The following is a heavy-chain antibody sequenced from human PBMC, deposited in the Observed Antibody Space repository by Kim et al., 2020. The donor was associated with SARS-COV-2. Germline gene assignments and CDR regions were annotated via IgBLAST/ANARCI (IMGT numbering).Heavy chain of an antibody. Sequence: SVKVSCKASGGTFSSYAISWVRQAPGQGLEWMGGIIPIFGTANYAQKFQGRVTITADESTSTAYMELSSLRSEDTAVYYCATQGRYSGYDDDAFDIWGQGTMVTVSS. CDR2: IIPIFGTA. CDR3: ATQGRYSGYDDDAFDI. J-gene: IGHJ3*02. CDR1: GGTFSSYA. V-gene: IGHV1-69*13. D-gene: IGHD5-12*01.